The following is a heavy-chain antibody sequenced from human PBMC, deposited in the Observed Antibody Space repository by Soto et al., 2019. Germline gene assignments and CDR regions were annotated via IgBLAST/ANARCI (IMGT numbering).Heavy chain of an antibody. Sequence: ASVXVSFKASCYTFTSYYMHGVRQAPGQGLDGMGIINPSGGSTSYAQKFQGRVTMTRDTSTSTVYMELSSLRSEDTAVYYCARDTTTGFNQKSKYKGSYGMDVWGQGTTVTVSS. CDR3: ARDTTTGFNQKSKYKGSYGMDV. J-gene: IGHJ6*02. CDR1: CYTFTSYY. D-gene: IGHD4-4*01. CDR2: INPSGGST. V-gene: IGHV1-46*01.